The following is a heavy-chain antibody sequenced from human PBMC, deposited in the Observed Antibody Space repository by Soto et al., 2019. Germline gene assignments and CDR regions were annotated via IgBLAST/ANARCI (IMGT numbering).Heavy chain of an antibody. CDR1: GFTFSSYA. J-gene: IGHJ5*02. CDR3: AREDSGYSYGYGVLSWFDP. D-gene: IGHD5-18*01. Sequence: GGSLRLSCAASGFTFSSYAMSWVRQAPGKGLEWVSAISGSGGSTYYADSVKGRFTISRDNAKSTLYLQMNSLRAEDTAVYYCAREDSGYSYGYGVLSWFDPWGQGTLVTVSS. CDR2: ISGSGGST. V-gene: IGHV3-23*01.